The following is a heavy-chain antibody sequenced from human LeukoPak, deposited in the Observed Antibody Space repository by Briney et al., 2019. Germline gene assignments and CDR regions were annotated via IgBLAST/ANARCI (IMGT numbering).Heavy chain of an antibody. V-gene: IGHV4-59*01. J-gene: IGHJ5*02. CDR3: ASNVRGVDRSHWFDP. D-gene: IGHD3-10*01. CDR1: GGSISSYY. CDR2: IYYSGST. Sequence: SETLSLTCTVSGGSISSYYWSWIRQPPGKGLEWIGYIYYSGSTNYNPSLKSRVTISVDTSKNQFSLKLSSVTAADTAVYYCASNVRGVDRSHWFDPWGQGTLVTVSS.